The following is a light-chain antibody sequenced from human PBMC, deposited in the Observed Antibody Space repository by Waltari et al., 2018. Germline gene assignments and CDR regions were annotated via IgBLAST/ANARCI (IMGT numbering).Light chain of an antibody. CDR1: TGAVPSYYY. Sequence: QTVVTQEPSLTVSPGGTVTLTCASSTGAVPSYYYPSWLQQKPGQAPRALVYSTDNKHPGTPARFSGALLGGKAALTRAGVQPEDEAEYYCLRYYGGAQLGVFGGGTKLTVL. J-gene: IGLJ3*02. V-gene: IGLV7-43*01. CDR3: LRYYGGAQLGV. CDR2: STD.